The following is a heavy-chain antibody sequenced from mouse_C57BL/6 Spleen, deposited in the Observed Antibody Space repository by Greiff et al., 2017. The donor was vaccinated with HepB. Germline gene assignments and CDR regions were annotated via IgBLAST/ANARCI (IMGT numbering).Heavy chain of an antibody. J-gene: IGHJ4*01. D-gene: IGHD1-1*02. V-gene: IGHV1-15*01. Sequence: VNLVESGAELVRPGASVTLSCKASGYTFTDYEMHWVKQTPVHGLEWIGAIDPETGGTAYNQKFKGKAILTADKSSSTAYMELRSLTSEDSAVYYCTRTSGSYYYAMDYWGQGTSVTVSS. CDR3: TRTSGSYYYAMDY. CDR2: IDPETGGT. CDR1: GYTFTDYE.